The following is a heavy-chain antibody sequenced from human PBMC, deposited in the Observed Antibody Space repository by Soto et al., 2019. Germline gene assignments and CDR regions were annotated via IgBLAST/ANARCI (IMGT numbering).Heavy chain of an antibody. Sequence: QVQLVQSGAEVKKPGSSVKVSCQASGSTFSSYTVSWVRQAPGQGLEWMGRIIPVLGVTNYAPKFKGRVTITADKSSATTYXXLSSLRSGDPAVYYCARRRYCGADCYSNYYYGMDVWGQGTTVTVSS. CDR2: IIPVLGVT. CDR3: ARRRYCGADCYSNYYYGMDV. D-gene: IGHD2-21*02. CDR1: GSTFSSYT. J-gene: IGHJ6*02. V-gene: IGHV1-69*02.